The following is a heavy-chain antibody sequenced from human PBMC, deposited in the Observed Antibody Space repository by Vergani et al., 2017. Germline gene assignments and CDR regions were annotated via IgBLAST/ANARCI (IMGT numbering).Heavy chain of an antibody. CDR1: GFTFSNSA. CDR3: VKEKIDLGSYFFDS. J-gene: IGHJ4*02. Sequence: EVHLLESGGGLVQSGGSLRLSCAASGFTFSNSAVSWVRQAPGRGLAWVSSISGPGLSTYYADSVKGRFSISRDNSKNTVFLQVHSLRAEDTAIYYCVKEKIDLGSYFFDSWGQGILVTVSS. D-gene: IGHD2/OR15-2a*01. CDR2: ISGPGLST. V-gene: IGHV3-23*01.